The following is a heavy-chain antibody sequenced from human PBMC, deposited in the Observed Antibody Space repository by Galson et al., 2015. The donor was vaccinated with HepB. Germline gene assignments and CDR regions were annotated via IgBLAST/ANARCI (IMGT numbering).Heavy chain of an antibody. CDR2: IIPIFGTA. J-gene: IGHJ3*02. V-gene: IGHV1-69*13. D-gene: IGHD3-10*01. CDR1: GGTFSSYA. Sequence: SVKVSCKASGGTFSSYAISWVRQAPGQGLEWMEGIIPIFGTANYAQKFQGRVTITADESTSTAYMELSSLRSEDTAVYYCASGDDLDYAFDIWGQGTMVTVSS. CDR3: ASGDDLDYAFDI.